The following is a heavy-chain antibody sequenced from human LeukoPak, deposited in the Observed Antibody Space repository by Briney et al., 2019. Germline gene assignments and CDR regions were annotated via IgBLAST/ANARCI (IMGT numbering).Heavy chain of an antibody. Sequence: PGGSLRLSCEGSGFTFSNYWMGWVRQAPGKGLQWVANIKTDGSEKYYVDSVKGRFTISRDNAKNSLYLQMNSLRAEDTAVYYCVSPTADYPFLYYFDSWGQGTLVTVSS. D-gene: IGHD5-12*01. V-gene: IGHV3-7*01. J-gene: IGHJ4*02. CDR3: VSPTADYPFLYYFDS. CDR1: GFTFSNYW. CDR2: IKTDGSEK.